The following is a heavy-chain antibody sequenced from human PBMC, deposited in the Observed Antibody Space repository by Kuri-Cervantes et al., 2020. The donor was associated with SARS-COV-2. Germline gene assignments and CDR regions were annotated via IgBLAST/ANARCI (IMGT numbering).Heavy chain of an antibody. D-gene: IGHD3-10*01. CDR3: ARTYGSGTPPSY. J-gene: IGHJ4*02. V-gene: IGHV4-59*12. Sequence: GSLRLSCTVSGGSISSYYWSWIRQPPGKGLERIGYIYYSGSTNYNPSLKSRVTISVDTSKNQFSLKLSSVTAADTAVYYCARTYGSGTPPSYWGQGTLVTVSS. CDR2: IYYSGST. CDR1: GGSISSYY.